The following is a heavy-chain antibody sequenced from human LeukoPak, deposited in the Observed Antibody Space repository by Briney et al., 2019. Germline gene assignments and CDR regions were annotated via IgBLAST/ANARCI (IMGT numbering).Heavy chain of an antibody. CDR2: INPNSGAT. CDR3: ARVEYCTKGVCINFDL. V-gene: IGHV1-2*02. J-gene: IGHJ4*02. Sequence: ASLKVSCKASGYTSTGPYIHWMRQAPEQGLEWMGWINPNSGATKYAQKFQGRVTVTRDTSTSTVYMELSGLRADDTAAYYCARVEYCTKGVCINFDLWGQGTLVTVSS. D-gene: IGHD2-8*01. CDR1: GYTSTGPY.